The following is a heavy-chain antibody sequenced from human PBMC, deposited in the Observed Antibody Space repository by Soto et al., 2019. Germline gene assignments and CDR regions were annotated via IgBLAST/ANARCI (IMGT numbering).Heavy chain of an antibody. CDR3: TTTYYYDSSGYYYKGY. J-gene: IGHJ4*02. CDR2: IKSKTDGGTT. CDR1: GFTFSNAW. V-gene: IGHV3-15*01. Sequence: LRLSCAASGFTFSNAWMSWVRQAPGKGLEWVGRIKSKTDGGTTDYAAPVKGRFTISRDDSKNTLYLQMNSLKTEDTAVYYCTTTYYYDSSGYYYKGYWGQGTLVTVSS. D-gene: IGHD3-22*01.